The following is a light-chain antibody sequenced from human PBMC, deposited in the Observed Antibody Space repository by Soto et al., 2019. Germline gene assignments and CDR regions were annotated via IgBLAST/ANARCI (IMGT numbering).Light chain of an antibody. V-gene: IGKV1-33*01. CDR2: DVS. J-gene: IGKJ2*01. CDR1: QDITLY. Sequence: DIQMTQSPSSLSASVGDRVTITCQASQDITLYLNWYQHKAGQAPNLLIHDVSTLETGVPARFSGRGSGTIFTLTIINLQPEDVATYYCQQYDSRPNTFGHGTKGEIK. CDR3: QQYDSRPNT.